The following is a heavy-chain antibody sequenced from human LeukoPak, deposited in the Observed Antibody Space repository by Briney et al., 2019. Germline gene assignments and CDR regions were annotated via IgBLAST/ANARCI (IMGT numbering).Heavy chain of an antibody. CDR2: IYHSGST. V-gene: IGHV4-38-2*01. J-gene: IGHJ4*02. CDR1: GYSISSVYY. CDR3: ERHKVSQWELRGYYFDY. Sequence: PSETLSLTCAVSGYSISSVYYWGWIRQPPGKGLEWIGSIYHSGSTYYNTSLKSRVTLSVDTSKNQFSLKLSCVPAADPAVYYCERHKVSQWELRGYYFDYWGQGTLVTVSS. D-gene: IGHD1-26*01.